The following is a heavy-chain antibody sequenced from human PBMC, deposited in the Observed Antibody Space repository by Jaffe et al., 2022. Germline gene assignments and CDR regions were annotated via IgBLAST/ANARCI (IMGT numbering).Heavy chain of an antibody. D-gene: IGHD3-10*01. J-gene: IGHJ4*02. CDR2: IYYSGST. Sequence: QLQLQESGPGLVKPSETLSLTCTVSGGSISSSSYYWGWIRQPPGKGLEWIGSIYYSGSTYYNPSLKSRVTISVDTSKNQFSLKLSSVTAADTAVYYCARLHNDRSVMVQGVIIFRYFDYWGQGTLVTVSS. V-gene: IGHV4-39*01. CDR1: GGSISSSSYY. CDR3: ARLHNDRSVMVQGVIIFRYFDY.